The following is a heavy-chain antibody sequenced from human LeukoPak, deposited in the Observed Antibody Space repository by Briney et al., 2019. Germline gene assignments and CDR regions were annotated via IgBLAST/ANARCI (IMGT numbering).Heavy chain of an antibody. D-gene: IGHD3-22*01. Sequence: SETLSLTCTVSGGSISSYYWSWIRQPAGKGLEWIGRIYTSGSTNYNPSLKSRVTMSVDTSKNQFSLKLSSVTAADTAVYYCARRPDYYDSSGYYYFDYWGQGTLVTVSS. V-gene: IGHV4-4*07. J-gene: IGHJ4*02. CDR2: IYTSGST. CDR1: GGSISSYY. CDR3: ARRPDYYDSSGYYYFDY.